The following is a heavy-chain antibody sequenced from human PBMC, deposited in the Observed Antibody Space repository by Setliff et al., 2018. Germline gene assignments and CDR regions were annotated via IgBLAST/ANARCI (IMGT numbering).Heavy chain of an antibody. V-gene: IGHV1-18*01. Sequence: ASVKVSCKTSGYTFDDYGIAWVRQAPGQGLEWMGWISPHTGNTYYTPKLHGRVTLTTHTSARTAYMELRSLSSDDTAVYYCSRLVRFCTRTACQRLSGGEFWGQGTLVTVSS. CDR3: SRLVRFCTRTACQRLSGGEF. J-gene: IGHJ4*02. CDR1: GYTFDDYG. D-gene: IGHD2-8*01. CDR2: ISPHTGNT.